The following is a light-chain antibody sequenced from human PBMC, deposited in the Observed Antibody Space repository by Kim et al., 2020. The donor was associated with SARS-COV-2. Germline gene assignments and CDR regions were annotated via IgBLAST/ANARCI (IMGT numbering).Light chain of an antibody. V-gene: IGLV1-51*01. CDR3: GTWDNSLGGYV. J-gene: IGLJ1*01. Sequence: QSVLTQPPSVSAAPGQKVTISCSGRSSNIGNNYVSWYQHLPGTAPKLLIYDNNKRPSGIPDRFSGSKSGTSATLGITGLQTGDEADYYCGTWDNSLGGYVFGTGTKVTVL. CDR1: SSNIGNNY. CDR2: DNN.